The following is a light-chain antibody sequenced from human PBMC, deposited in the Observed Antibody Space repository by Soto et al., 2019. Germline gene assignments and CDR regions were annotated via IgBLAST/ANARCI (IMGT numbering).Light chain of an antibody. CDR3: SSYTSSSTLV. CDR1: SSDVGDYNY. Sequence: SALTQPASVSGCPGQSITISCTGTSSDVGDYNYVSWYQQHPGKAPKVMIYDVSNRPSGVSNRFSGSKSGNTASLTISGLQAEDEADYYCSSYTSSSTLVFGTGTKVTVL. J-gene: IGLJ1*01. CDR2: DVS. V-gene: IGLV2-14*01.